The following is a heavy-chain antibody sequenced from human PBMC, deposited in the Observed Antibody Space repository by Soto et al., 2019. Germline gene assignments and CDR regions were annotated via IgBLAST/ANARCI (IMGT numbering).Heavy chain of an antibody. CDR1: SGTFRYSA. J-gene: IGHJ4*02. D-gene: IGHD1-26*01. V-gene: IGHV1-69*12. CDR2: SDPNYGTT. CDR3: ATAAHRWELKY. Sequence: QVQLVQSGTELKKPGSSVMLSCRASSGTFRYSAISWVRQVPGQGLEWIGGSDPNYGTTNYAQHLQGRVTISADESGSAAFMELRGLESADTAIYYCATAAHRWELKYWGQGTLVAVSS.